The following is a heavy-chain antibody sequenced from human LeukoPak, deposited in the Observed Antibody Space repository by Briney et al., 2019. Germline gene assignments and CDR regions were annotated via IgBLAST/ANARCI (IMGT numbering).Heavy chain of an antibody. V-gene: IGHV4-39*01. CDR2: VYYSGST. Sequence: PSKTLSLTCTVSGGSISSGNYYWGWVRQPPGKGLEWIGSVYYSGSTYYNSSLESRVTISVDTSKNQFSLRLRSATVADTAVYFCARHRSISAAVPRWFAPWGQGTLVTVSS. CDR1: GGSISSGNYY. J-gene: IGHJ5*02. D-gene: IGHD6-13*01. CDR3: ARHRSISAAVPRWFAP.